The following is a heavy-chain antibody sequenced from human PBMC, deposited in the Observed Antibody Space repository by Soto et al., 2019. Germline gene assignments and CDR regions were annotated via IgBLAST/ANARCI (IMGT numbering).Heavy chain of an antibody. Sequence: QVQLQESGPGLVKPSQTLSLTCTVSGGSISSGGYYWSWIRQHPGKGLEWIGYIYYSGSTYYNPSLKSRLTISGDTSKNQFSLRLSSVTAADTAVYYCARSPFGYSYGSREYYGMDVWGQGTTVTVSS. V-gene: IGHV4-31*03. CDR3: ARSPFGYSYGSREYYGMDV. J-gene: IGHJ6*02. D-gene: IGHD5-18*01. CDR1: GGSISSGGYY. CDR2: IYYSGST.